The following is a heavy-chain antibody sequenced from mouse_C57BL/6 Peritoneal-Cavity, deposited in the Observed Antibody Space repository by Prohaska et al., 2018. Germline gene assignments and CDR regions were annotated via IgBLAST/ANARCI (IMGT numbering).Heavy chain of an antibody. CDR2: INPDSSTI. J-gene: IGHJ4*01. D-gene: IGHD2-2*01. V-gene: IGHV4-1*01. Sequence: EVKLLQSGGGLVKPGGSLKLSCAASGIDFSRYWMSWVRRAPGKGLEWIGEINPDSSTINYAPSLKDKFIISRDNAKNTLYLQMSKVRSEDTALYYCARVVTAEAMDYWGQGTSVTVSS. CDR3: ARVVTAEAMDY. CDR1: GIDFSRYW.